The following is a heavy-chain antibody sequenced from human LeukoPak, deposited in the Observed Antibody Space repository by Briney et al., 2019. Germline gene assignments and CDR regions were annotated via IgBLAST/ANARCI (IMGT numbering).Heavy chain of an antibody. CDR1: GFTFSSYA. J-gene: IGHJ3*01. Sequence: GGSLRLSCAASGFTFSSYAMSWVRQAPGKGLEWVSVISGSGDNTYYADSVKGRFTISRDNSKNTLYLQINSLRAEDTAIYYCAKDRRYDSGLGAFDVWGQGTMVTVSS. V-gene: IGHV3-23*01. CDR3: AKDRRYDSGLGAFDV. CDR2: ISGSGDNT. D-gene: IGHD6-25*01.